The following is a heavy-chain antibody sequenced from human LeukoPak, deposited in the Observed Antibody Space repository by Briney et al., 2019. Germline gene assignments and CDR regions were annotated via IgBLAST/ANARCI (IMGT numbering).Heavy chain of an antibody. CDR3: ARDFDSSGLYYMDV. CDR2: ISYDGSNK. Sequence: GGSLRLSCAASGFTFSRYGMHWVRQAPGKGLEWVTAISYDGSNKYYADSVKGRFTISRDNSKNTLYLQMNSLRVEDTAVYYCARDFDSSGLYYMDVWGKGTTVTVSS. V-gene: IGHV3-30*04. D-gene: IGHD3-22*01. CDR1: GFTFSRYG. J-gene: IGHJ6*03.